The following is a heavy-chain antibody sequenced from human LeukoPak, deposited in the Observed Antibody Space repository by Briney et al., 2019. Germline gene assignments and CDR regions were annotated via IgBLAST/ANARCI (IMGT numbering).Heavy chain of an antibody. CDR3: ARSGCSSSWYYFDY. Sequence: GGSLRLSCAASGFTFSSYGMHWVRQAPGKGLEWVAVISYDGSNKYYADSVKGRFTISRDNSKNTLYLQMNSLRAEDTAVYYRARSGCSSSWYYFDYWGQGTLVTVSS. D-gene: IGHD6-13*01. CDR1: GFTFSSYG. J-gene: IGHJ4*02. V-gene: IGHV3-30*03. CDR2: ISYDGSNK.